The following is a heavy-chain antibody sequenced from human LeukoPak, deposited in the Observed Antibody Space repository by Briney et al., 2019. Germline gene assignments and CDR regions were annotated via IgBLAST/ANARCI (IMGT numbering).Heavy chain of an antibody. CDR1: GFTFSSYW. CDR2: INSDGSST. V-gene: IGHV3-74*01. CDR3: AHTVAGPDAFDI. D-gene: IGHD6-19*01. J-gene: IGHJ3*02. Sequence: GGSLRLSCAASGFTFSSYWMHWVRQAPGKGLVWVSRINSDGSSTSYADSVKGRFTISRDNAKNTLYLQMNSLRAEDTAVYYCAHTVAGPDAFDIWGQGTMVTVSS.